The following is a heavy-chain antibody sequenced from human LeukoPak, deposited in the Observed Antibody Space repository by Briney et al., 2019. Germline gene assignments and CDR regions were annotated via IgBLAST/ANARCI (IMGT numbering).Heavy chain of an antibody. J-gene: IGHJ4*02. D-gene: IGHD3-22*01. CDR3: ASINYYDSSGYYY. Sequence: PGGSLRLSCAASVFTFSSYWMHWVRQAPGKGLVWVSRINSDGSSTSYADSVKGRFTISRDNAKNTLYLQMNSLRAEDTAVYYCASINYYDSSGYYYWGQGTLVTVSS. CDR1: VFTFSSYW. V-gene: IGHV3-74*01. CDR2: INSDGSST.